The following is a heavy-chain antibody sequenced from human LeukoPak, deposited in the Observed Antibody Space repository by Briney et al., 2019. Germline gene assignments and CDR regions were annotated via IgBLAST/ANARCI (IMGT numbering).Heavy chain of an antibody. Sequence: GGSLRLSCAASGFTFSSYAMHWVRQAPGKGLEWVAVISYDGSNKYYADSVKGRFTISRDNSKNTLYLQMNSLRAEDTAVYYCAKSNDFWRGAFDYWGQGTLVTVSS. CDR3: AKSNDFWRGAFDY. D-gene: IGHD3-3*01. CDR2: ISYDGSNK. CDR1: GFTFSSYA. V-gene: IGHV3-30-3*02. J-gene: IGHJ4*02.